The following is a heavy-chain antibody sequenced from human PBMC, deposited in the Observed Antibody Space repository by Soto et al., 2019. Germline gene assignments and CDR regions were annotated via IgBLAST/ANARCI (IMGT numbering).Heavy chain of an antibody. CDR3: AKDGEAGPSFFDY. D-gene: IGHD2-21*01. V-gene: IGHV3-23*01. CDR1: RLTVSIYA. J-gene: IGHJ4*02. Sequence: QPSWSLRLSCAASRLTVSIYAISLVRQAPGKGLEWVSAISGSDGSTYYADSVKGRFTISIDNSKNTLYLQMNSLRAEDTAVYYCAKDGEAGPSFFDYWGQGTLVTVSS. CDR2: ISGSDGST.